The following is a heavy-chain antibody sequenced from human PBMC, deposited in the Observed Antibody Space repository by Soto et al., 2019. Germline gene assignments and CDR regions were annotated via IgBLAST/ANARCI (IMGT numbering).Heavy chain of an antibody. CDR3: ARTFTVTSYYMDV. V-gene: IGHV4-59*08. J-gene: IGHJ6*03. Sequence: SETLSLTCTVSGGSISSYYWSWIRQPPGKGLEWIGYIYYSGSTNYNPSLKSRVTISVDTSKNQFSLKLSSVTAADTAVYYCARTFTVTSYYMDVWGKGTTVTVSS. D-gene: IGHD4-17*01. CDR1: GGSISSYY. CDR2: IYYSGST.